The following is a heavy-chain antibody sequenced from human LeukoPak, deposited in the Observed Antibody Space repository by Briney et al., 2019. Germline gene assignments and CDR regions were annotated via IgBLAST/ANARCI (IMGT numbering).Heavy chain of an antibody. CDR3: TTDCSSTSCNYYYYGVDV. CDR2: IKSKTDGGTT. V-gene: IGHV3-15*01. J-gene: IGHJ6*04. Sequence: GGSLRLSRAASGFTFSNAWMSWVRQAPGKGLEWVGRIKSKTDGGTTDYAAPVKGRFTISRDDSKNTLYLQMNSLKTEDTAVYYCTTDCSSTSCNYYYYGVDVWGKGTTVTVSS. D-gene: IGHD2-2*01. CDR1: GFTFSNAW.